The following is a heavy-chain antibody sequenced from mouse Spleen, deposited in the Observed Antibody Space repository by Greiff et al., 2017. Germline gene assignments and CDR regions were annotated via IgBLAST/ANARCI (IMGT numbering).Heavy chain of an antibody. CDR1: GFTFSSYA. V-gene: IGHV5-6-5*01. J-gene: IGHJ1*01. CDR2: ICSGGST. Sequence: EVQLVESGGGLVKPGGSLKLSCAASGFTFSSYAMSWVRQTPEQRLEWVASICSGGSTYYPDSVKGRYTISSDNARYILYLLMRSRRSEETAVYYCEREGGSTHWYFDVWGAGTTGTVSS. D-gene: IGHD1-1*01. CDR3: EREGGSTHWYFDV.